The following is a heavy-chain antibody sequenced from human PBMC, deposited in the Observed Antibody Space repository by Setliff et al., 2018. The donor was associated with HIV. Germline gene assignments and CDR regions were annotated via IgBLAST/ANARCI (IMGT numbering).Heavy chain of an antibody. V-gene: IGHV3-48*03. J-gene: IGHJ4*02. CDR3: ARLSPPDDYGDLGGVDY. CDR1: GLAFEYYA. D-gene: IGHD4-17*01. Sequence: GGSLRLSCAAPGLAFEYYAMTWVRQAPGKGLEWVAYVSSGDSSIYYADSVKGRFTIYRDNAKNSLFLQMDSLRVEDTAFYYCARLSPPDDYGDLGGVDYWGQGTLVTVSS. CDR2: VSSGDSSI.